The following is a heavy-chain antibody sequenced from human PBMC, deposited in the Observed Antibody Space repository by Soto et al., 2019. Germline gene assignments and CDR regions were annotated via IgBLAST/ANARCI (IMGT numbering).Heavy chain of an antibody. CDR1: VCTFTGYY. V-gene: IGHV1-2*04. CDR3: ARDDATTVTRNYGMDV. J-gene: IGHJ6*02. CDR2: VNPNSGGT. D-gene: IGHD4-17*01. Sequence: GPSVKVSCKASVCTFTGYYMHWVRQAPEQGLEWMGWVNPNSGGTNYAQKFQGWVTMTRDTSISTAYMELSRLRSDDTAVYYCARDDATTVTRNYGMDVWGQGTTVTVSS.